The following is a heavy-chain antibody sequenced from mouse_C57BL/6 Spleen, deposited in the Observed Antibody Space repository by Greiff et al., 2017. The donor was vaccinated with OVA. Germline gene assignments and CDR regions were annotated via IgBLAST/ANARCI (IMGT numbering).Heavy chain of an antibody. CDR3: LCYSNDVGLYFDY. D-gene: IGHD2-12*01. J-gene: IGHJ2*01. CDR1: GYTFTSYW. Sequence: QVQLQQPGAELVKPGASVKLSCKASGYTFTSYWMHWVKQRPGQGLEWIGMIHPNSGSTNYNEKFKSKATLTVDNSSSTAYMQLSSLTSEDSAVYYCLCYSNDVGLYFDYWGKGTTLTVSS. CDR2: IHPNSGST. V-gene: IGHV1-64*01.